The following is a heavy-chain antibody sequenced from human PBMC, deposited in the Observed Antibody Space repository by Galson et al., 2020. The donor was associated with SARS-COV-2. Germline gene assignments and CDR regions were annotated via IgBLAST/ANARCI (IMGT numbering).Heavy chain of an antibody. D-gene: IGHD1-26*01. V-gene: IGHV1-18*01. CDR3: ARRWELLGDYYGMDV. CDR2: ISAYNGST. CDR1: GYTFTSSG. Sequence: ASVKVSCQASGYTFTSSGISWVRQAPGQGLEWMGWISAYNGSTNYAQKLQGRVTMTTDTSTSTAYMELRSLRSDDTAVYYCARRWELLGDYYGMDVWGQGTTVTVSS. J-gene: IGHJ6*02.